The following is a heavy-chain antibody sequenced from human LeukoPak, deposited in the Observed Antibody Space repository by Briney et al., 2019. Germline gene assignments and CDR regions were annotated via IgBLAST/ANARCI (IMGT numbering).Heavy chain of an antibody. CDR2: ISGSGDST. CDR1: GFTFAGYA. D-gene: IGHD2-8*01. CDR3: AKRGYCTNGVCYGTFDY. J-gene: IGHJ4*02. V-gene: IGHV3-23*01. Sequence: GGSLRLSCAASGFTFAGYAMNWVRQAPGKGLEWVSDISGSGDSTYYADSVKGRFTISRDNSKNTLYLHMNSLRAEDTAVYYCAKRGYCTNGVCYGTFDYWGQGTLVTVSS.